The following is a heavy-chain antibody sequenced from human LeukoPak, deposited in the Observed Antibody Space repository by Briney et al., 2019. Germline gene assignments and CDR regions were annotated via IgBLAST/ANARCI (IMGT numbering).Heavy chain of an antibody. D-gene: IGHD3-10*01. CDR2: IIPIFGTA. Sequence: SVKVSCKASGGTFSSYAISWVRQGPGQGLEWMGGIIPIFGTANYAQKFQGRVTITTDESTSTAYMELSSLRSEDTAVYYCARDYYGSGTVGYFDYWGQGTLVTVSS. J-gene: IGHJ4*02. V-gene: IGHV1-69*05. CDR3: ARDYYGSGTVGYFDY. CDR1: GGTFSSYA.